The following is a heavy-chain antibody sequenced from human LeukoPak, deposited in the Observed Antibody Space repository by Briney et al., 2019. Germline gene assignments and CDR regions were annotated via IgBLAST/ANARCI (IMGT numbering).Heavy chain of an antibody. J-gene: IGHJ3*02. CDR3: ARDPTTVTKGLDI. D-gene: IGHD4-17*01. CDR2: ISYIGST. CDR1: GGSISSHY. V-gene: IGHV4-59*11. Sequence: PSETLSLTCTVSGGSISSHYWSWIRQPPGKGLEWIGYISYIGSTNYNHSLKSRVTISVDTSKNQFSLKLSSVTAADAAVYFCARDPTTVTKGLDIWGQGTMVTVSS.